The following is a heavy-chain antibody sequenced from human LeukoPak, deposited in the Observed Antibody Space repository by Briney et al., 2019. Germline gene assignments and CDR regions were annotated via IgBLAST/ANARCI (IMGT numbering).Heavy chain of an antibody. CDR3: ARDGLGYCSGGSCYSGHYYYGMDV. Sequence: ASVKVSCKASGYTFTSYAMRWVRQAPGQRLEWMGWINAGNGNTKYSQKFQGRVTITRDTSASTAYMELSSLRSEDTAVYYCARDGLGYCSGGSCYSGHYYYGMDVWGQGTTVTVSS. J-gene: IGHJ6*02. D-gene: IGHD2-15*01. CDR2: INAGNGNT. V-gene: IGHV1-3*01. CDR1: GYTFTSYA.